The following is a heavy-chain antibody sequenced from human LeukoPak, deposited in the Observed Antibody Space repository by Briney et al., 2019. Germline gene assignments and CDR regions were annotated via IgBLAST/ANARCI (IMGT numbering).Heavy chain of an antibody. V-gene: IGHV1-2*02. CDR2: INPNSGGT. CDR3: AALGYSYGLYYFDY. J-gene: IGHJ4*02. D-gene: IGHD5-18*01. Sequence: ASVKVSCKASGYTFTGYYMHWVRQAPGQGLEWMGWINPNSGGTNYAQKFQGRVTMARDTSISTAYMELSRLRSDDTAVYYCAALGYSYGLYYFDYWGQGTLVTVSS. CDR1: GYTFTGYY.